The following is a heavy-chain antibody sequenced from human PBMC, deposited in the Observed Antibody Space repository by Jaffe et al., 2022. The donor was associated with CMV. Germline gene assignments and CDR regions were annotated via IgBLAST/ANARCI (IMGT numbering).Heavy chain of an antibody. Sequence: QVQLQESGPGLVKPSETLSLTCTVSGGSVSSGSYYWSWIRQPPGKGLEWIGYIYYSGSTNYNPSLKSRVTISVDTSKNQFSLKLSSVTAADTAVYYCARDRLGYVVDPWGQGTLVTVSS. J-gene: IGHJ5*02. V-gene: IGHV4-61*01. CDR3: ARDRLGYVVDP. CDR1: GGSVSSGSYY. D-gene: IGHD3-16*01. CDR2: IYYSGST.